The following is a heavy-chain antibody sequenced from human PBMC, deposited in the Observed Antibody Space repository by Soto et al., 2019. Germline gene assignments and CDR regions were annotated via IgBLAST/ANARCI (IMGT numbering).Heavy chain of an antibody. CDR3: ARQISFVCDS. D-gene: IGHD3-16*01. V-gene: IGHV5-10-1*04. Sequence: PGESLKISCKGSGYSFAGYWITWVRQKPGKGLEWMGRIDPSDSQTYYSPSFRGQVTISADEAANTAFLQWSSLKTSDTAIYYCARQISFVCDSWGQGTLVTVSS. CDR2: IDPSDSQT. CDR1: GYSFAGYW. J-gene: IGHJ4*02.